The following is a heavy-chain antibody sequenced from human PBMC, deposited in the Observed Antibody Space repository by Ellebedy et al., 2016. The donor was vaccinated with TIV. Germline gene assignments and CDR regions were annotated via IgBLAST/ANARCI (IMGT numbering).Heavy chain of an antibody. D-gene: IGHD5/OR15-5a*01. J-gene: IGHJ4*02. CDR2: ISAYNGNT. CDR3: ATVPRSTRPHYFDY. CDR1: GYTFTSYG. Sequence: AASVKVSCKASGYTFTSYGISWVRQAPGQGLEWMGWISAYNGNTNYAQKLQGRVTMTTDTSTSTACMELRSLRSEDTAVYYCATVPRSTRPHYFDYWGQGTLVTVSS. V-gene: IGHV1-18*01.